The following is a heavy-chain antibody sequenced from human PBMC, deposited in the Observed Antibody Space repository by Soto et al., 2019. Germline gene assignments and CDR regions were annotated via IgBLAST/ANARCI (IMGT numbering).Heavy chain of an antibody. Sequence: PGGSLRLSCAASGFTFSSDWMHWVRQVPGKGLVWVSRINSDGITTTYADSVKGRFTTSRDNAKNTLYLQMNSLRAEDTAVYYCARGDYFDSSGPFSDAFDIWGQGTMVTVSS. D-gene: IGHD3-22*01. CDR1: GFTFSSDW. CDR2: INSDGITT. J-gene: IGHJ3*02. V-gene: IGHV3-74*01. CDR3: ARGDYFDSSGPFSDAFDI.